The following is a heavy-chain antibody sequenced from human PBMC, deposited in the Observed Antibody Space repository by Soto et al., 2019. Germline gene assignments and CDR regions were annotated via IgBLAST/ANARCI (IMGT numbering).Heavy chain of an antibody. Sequence: GGSLRLSCAASGFTFSSYGMHWVRQAPGKGLEWVAVIWYDGSNKYYADSVKGRFTISRDNSKNTLYLQMNSLRAEDTAVYYCAREDSYGSYYFDYWGQGTLVTVSS. D-gene: IGHD5-18*01. CDR2: IWYDGSNK. V-gene: IGHV3-33*01. J-gene: IGHJ4*02. CDR1: GFTFSSYG. CDR3: AREDSYGSYYFDY.